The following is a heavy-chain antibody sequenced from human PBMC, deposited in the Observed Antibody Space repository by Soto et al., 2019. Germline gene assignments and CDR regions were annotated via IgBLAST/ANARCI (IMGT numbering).Heavy chain of an antibody. CDR2: INHSGST. Sequence: PSETLSLTCAVYGGSFSGYYWSWIRQPPGKGLEWIGEINHSGSTNYNPSLKSRVTISVDTSKNQFSLKLSSVTAADTAVDYCARVWFGELLPHFDYWGQGTLVTVPQ. CDR3: ARVWFGELLPHFDY. D-gene: IGHD3-10*01. V-gene: IGHV4-34*01. CDR1: GGSFSGYY. J-gene: IGHJ4*02.